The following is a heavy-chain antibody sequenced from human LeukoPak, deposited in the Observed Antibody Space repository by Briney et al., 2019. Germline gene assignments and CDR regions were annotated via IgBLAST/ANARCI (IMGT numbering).Heavy chain of an antibody. CDR3: TRDRGTYNWLDP. V-gene: IGHV3-30-3*01. CDR1: GFTFSSYA. J-gene: IGHJ5*02. D-gene: IGHD1-26*01. CDR2: ISYDGSNK. Sequence: GRSLRLSCAASGFTFSSYAMHWVRQAPGKGLEWVAVISYDGSNKYYADSVKGRFTISRDNSKNTAYLQMDSLKTEDTALYYCTRDRGTYNWLDPWGQGTLVTVSS.